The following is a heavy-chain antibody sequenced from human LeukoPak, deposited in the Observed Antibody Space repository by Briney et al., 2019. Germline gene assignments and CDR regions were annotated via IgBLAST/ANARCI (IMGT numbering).Heavy chain of an antibody. CDR1: GGSVSSSSYY. CDR2: INHSGST. CDR3: ARLRAMIVVVIQFDAFDI. Sequence: SETLSLTCTVSGGSVSSSSYYWSWIRQPPGKGLEWIGEINHSGSTNYNPSLKSRVTISVDTSKIQFSLKLSSVTAADTAVYYCARLRAMIVVVIQFDAFDIWGQGTMVTVSS. D-gene: IGHD3-22*01. V-gene: IGHV4-39*07. J-gene: IGHJ3*02.